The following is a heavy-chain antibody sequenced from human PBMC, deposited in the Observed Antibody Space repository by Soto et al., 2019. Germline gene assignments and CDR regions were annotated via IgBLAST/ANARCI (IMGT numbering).Heavy chain of an antibody. CDR1: GFTFSSYE. CDR2: LNSYGNII. CDR3: ARESWRIQTDFDY. V-gene: IGHV3-48*03. J-gene: IGHJ4*02. Sequence: GGSLRLSCTASGFTFSSYEMNWVRQAPGKGLEWISYLNSYGNIINYADSVRGRFTISRGSAKNSLYLQMNSLRAEDTAVYYCARESWRIQTDFDYWGQGTLVTVSS. D-gene: IGHD5-18*01.